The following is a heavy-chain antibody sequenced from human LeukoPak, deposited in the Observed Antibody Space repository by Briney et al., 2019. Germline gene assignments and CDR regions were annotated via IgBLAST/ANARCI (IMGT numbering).Heavy chain of an antibody. D-gene: IGHD3-10*01. CDR2: IKQDGSGK. Sequence: GESLRLSCAASGFTFSSYWMSWVRQAPGKGLEWVANIKQDGSGKYYVDSVKGRFTISRDNAKNSLYLQMNSLRAEDTAVYYCARDAVWFGELFDYWGQGTLVTVSS. J-gene: IGHJ4*02. CDR1: GFTFSSYW. V-gene: IGHV3-7*01. CDR3: ARDAVWFGELFDY.